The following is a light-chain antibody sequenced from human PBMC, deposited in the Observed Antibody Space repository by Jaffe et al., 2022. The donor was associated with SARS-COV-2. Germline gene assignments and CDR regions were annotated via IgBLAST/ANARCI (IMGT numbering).Light chain of an antibody. CDR2: KAS. V-gene: IGKV1-5*03. CDR1: QSISSL. CDR3: QQYNGYSLT. Sequence: DIQMTQSPSTLSASVGDRVTITCRASQSISSLLAWYQQKPGKAPKLLIYKASSLESGVPSRFSGSGSGTEFTLTISSLQPDDFATYYCQQYNGYSLTFGGGTKVEIK. J-gene: IGKJ4*01.